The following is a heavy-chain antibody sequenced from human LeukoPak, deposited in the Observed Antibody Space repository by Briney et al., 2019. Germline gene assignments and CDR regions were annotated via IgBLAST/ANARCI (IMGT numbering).Heavy chain of an antibody. CDR1: GYTFTGYY. Sequence: GASVKVSCKASGYTFTGYYMHWVRQAPGQGLEWMGWINPNSGGTNYAQKFQGRVTMTRDTSISTAYMELSRLRSDDTAVYYCARAGDTMIVVVTLDAFDIWGQGTMVTVSS. CDR3: ARAGDTMIVVVTLDAFDI. CDR2: INPNSGGT. D-gene: IGHD3-22*01. J-gene: IGHJ3*02. V-gene: IGHV1-2*02.